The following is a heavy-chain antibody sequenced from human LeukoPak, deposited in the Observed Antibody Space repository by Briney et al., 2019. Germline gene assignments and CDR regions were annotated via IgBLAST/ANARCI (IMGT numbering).Heavy chain of an antibody. Sequence: GASVKVSCKASGYTFTSYGISWVRQAPGQGLEWVGWISAYNGNTNYAQKLQGRVTMTTDTSTSTAYMELGSLRSDDTAVYYCARDLGIAVAGRYFDYWGQGTLVTVSS. D-gene: IGHD6-19*01. V-gene: IGHV1-18*04. CDR1: GYTFTSYG. CDR2: ISAYNGNT. J-gene: IGHJ4*02. CDR3: ARDLGIAVAGRYFDY.